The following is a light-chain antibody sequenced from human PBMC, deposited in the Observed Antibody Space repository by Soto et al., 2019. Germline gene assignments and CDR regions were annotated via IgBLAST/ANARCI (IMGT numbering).Light chain of an antibody. Sequence: QSALTQPPSVSGSPGQSVTISCTGTSTDFVSYNRVSWYQQPPGTAPKLIIYEASNRPSGVPDRFSRSKSGNTASLTISGLQAADEADYYCSSYRSTDAPYVFGTGTKLTVL. CDR2: EAS. V-gene: IGLV2-18*02. CDR1: STDFVSYNR. CDR3: SSYRSTDAPYV. J-gene: IGLJ1*01.